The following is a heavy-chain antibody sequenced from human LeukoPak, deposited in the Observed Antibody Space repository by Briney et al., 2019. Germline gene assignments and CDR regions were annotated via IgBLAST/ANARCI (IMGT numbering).Heavy chain of an antibody. Sequence: SQTLSLTCTVSGGSISSGGYYWSWIRQHPGKGLEWIGYIYYSGSTYYNPSLKSRVTISVDKSKNQFSLNLSSVTAADTAVYHCARRGCSGGICPFDYWGQGTLVTVSS. CDR1: GGSISSGGYY. CDR3: ARRGCSGGICPFDY. D-gene: IGHD2-15*01. V-gene: IGHV4-31*03. J-gene: IGHJ4*02. CDR2: IYYSGST.